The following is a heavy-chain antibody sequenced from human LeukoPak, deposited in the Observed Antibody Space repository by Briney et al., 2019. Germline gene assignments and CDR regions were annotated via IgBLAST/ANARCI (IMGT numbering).Heavy chain of an antibody. CDR2: ISAYNGNT. Sequence: ASVKVSCKASGYTFTSYGISWVRQAPGQGLEWMGWISAYNGNTNYAQKLQGRVTVTTDTSTSTAYMELRSLRSDDTAVYYCARRIAAAGAFNWFDPWGQGTLVTVSS. CDR1: GYTFTSYG. J-gene: IGHJ5*02. D-gene: IGHD6-13*01. CDR3: ARRIAAAGAFNWFDP. V-gene: IGHV1-18*01.